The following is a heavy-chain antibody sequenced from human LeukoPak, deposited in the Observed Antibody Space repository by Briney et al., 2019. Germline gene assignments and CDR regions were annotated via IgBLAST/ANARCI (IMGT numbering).Heavy chain of an antibody. V-gene: IGHV5-51*01. CDR1: GYSFTDYW. D-gene: IGHD4-11*01. Sequence: GESLQISCKASGYSFTDYWIAWVRQMPGKGLEWMGIIHPDGSDARYSPSFQGQVTISVDKSISTTYLQWSSLKASDSAMYYCARRGDYRTFGYWAQGTLVTVSS. CDR3: ARRGDYRTFGY. CDR2: IHPDGSDA. J-gene: IGHJ4*02.